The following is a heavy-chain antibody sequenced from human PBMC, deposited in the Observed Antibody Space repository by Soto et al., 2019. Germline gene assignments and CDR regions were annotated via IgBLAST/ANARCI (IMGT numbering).Heavy chain of an antibody. CDR2: IYRTGST. D-gene: IGHD1-7*01. J-gene: IGHJ4*02. CDR1: GGSFTSNNW. Sequence: SETLSLTCAVSGGSFTSNNWWTWVRQPPGQGLEWIGEIYRTGSTNYNPSLKSRVTISLDKSENQFSLKVTSLTAAYTAVYYCASRDPGTSVDYWGQGTLVTVSS. CDR3: ASRDPGTSVDY. V-gene: IGHV4-4*02.